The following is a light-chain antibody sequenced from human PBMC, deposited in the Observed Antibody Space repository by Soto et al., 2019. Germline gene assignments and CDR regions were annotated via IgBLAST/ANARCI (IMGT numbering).Light chain of an antibody. CDR2: DAS. V-gene: IGKV1-39*01. CDR1: QSISSY. J-gene: IGKJ1*01. Sequence: DIQMTQSPSSLSASVGDRVSITCRASQSISSYLNWYQQKPGKAPKLLIYDASRLQSGVPSRFSGSGYGTDFTLTITSLQPEDFATYYCQQNDVSPRTFGQGTKVEIK. CDR3: QQNDVSPRT.